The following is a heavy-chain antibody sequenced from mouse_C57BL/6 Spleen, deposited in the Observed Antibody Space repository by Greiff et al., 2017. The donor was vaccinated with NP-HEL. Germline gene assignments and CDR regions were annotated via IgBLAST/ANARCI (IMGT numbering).Heavy chain of an antibody. CDR3: ARSGYYGSSYPFDY. V-gene: IGHV1-42*01. D-gene: IGHD1-1*01. J-gene: IGHJ2*01. CDR1: GYSFTGYY. CDR2: INPSTGGT. Sequence: VQLQQSGPELVKPGASVKISCKASGYSFTGYYMNWVKQSPEKSLEWIGEINPSTGGTTYNQKFKAKATLTVDKSSSTAYMQLKSLTSEDSAVYDCARSGYYGSSYPFDYWGQGTTLTVSS.